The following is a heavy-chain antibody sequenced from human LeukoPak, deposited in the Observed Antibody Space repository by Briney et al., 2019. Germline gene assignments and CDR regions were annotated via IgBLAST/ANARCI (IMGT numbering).Heavy chain of an antibody. Sequence: GGSLRLSCTASGLTLGGHDMHWVRQTTGDGLEWVAAVSAGHHAFYAGSVRGRFTVSREDAKNSLFLQMNSLRAGDTAIYYCVREARGYHYTYFDYWGQGSLVTVSS. CDR2: VSAGHHA. V-gene: IGHV3-13*01. CDR1: GLTLGGHD. J-gene: IGHJ4*02. CDR3: VREARGYHYTYFDY. D-gene: IGHD5-18*01.